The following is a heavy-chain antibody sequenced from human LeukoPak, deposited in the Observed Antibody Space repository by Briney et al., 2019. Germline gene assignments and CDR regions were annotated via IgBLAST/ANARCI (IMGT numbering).Heavy chain of an antibody. CDR2: IYYSGST. D-gene: IGHD3-10*01. CDR1: GGSISSSSYY. CDR3: ARRSRPPSTYYYGSGSADGRDI. V-gene: IGHV4-39*01. J-gene: IGHJ3*02. Sequence: SETLSLTCTVSGGSISSSSYYWGWIRQPPGKGREWIGSIYYSGSTYYNPSLESRVHISVDTSTNQFSLKLSSVTAADTAVYYCARRSRPPSTYYYGSGSADGRDIWGQGTMVTVSS.